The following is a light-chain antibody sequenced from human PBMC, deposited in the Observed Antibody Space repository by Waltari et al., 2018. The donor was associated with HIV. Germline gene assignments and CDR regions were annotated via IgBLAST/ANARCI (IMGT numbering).Light chain of an antibody. CDR3: ASYTRSGILL. CDR1: SSDIGAYNF. V-gene: IGLV2-14*01. CDR2: EVS. J-gene: IGLJ2*01. Sequence: QSALTQPASVSGSPGKSITISCIGSSSDIGAYNFVSWYQQRPGKAPKLMIYEVSARPSGSSNRCSGSKSGITASLTISGLQADDEADYYCASYTRSGILLFGGGTRLTVL.